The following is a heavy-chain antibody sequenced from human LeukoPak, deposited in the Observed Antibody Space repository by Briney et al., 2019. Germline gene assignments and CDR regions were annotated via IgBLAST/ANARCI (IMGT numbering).Heavy chain of an antibody. D-gene: IGHD3-22*01. J-gene: IGHJ5*02. CDR1: GFTFSTYG. V-gene: IGHV3-48*04. Sequence: GGSLRLSCAASGFTFSTYGMNWVRQAPGKGLEWVSYISGSSSTIYYADSVKGRFTISRDNAKNSLYLQMNSLRAEDTAVYYCARDANYDSSGYCFDPWGQGTLVTVSS. CDR2: ISGSSSTI. CDR3: ARDANYDSSGYCFDP.